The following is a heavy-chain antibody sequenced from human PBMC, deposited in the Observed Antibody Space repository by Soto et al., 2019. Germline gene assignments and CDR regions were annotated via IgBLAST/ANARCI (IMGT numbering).Heavy chain of an antibody. V-gene: IGHV4-34*01. Sequence: SETLSLTCAVYGGSFSGYYWSWIRQPPGKGLEWIGEINHSGSTNYNPSLKSRVTISVDTSKNQFSLKLSSVTAADTAVYYCARGPRYSGYGRDYYYYGMDVWGQGTTVTVSS. CDR3: ARGPRYSGYGRDYYYYGMDV. CDR1: GGSFSGYY. CDR2: INHSGST. D-gene: IGHD5-12*01. J-gene: IGHJ6*02.